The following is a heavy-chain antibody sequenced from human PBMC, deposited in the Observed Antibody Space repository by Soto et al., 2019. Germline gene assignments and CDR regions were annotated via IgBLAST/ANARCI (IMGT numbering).Heavy chain of an antibody. J-gene: IGHJ6*02. CDR1: GFTFSSYS. Sequence: GSLRLSCAASGFTFSSYSMNRVRQAPGKGLEWVSSISSSSSYIYYADSVKGRFTISRDNAKNSLYLQMNSLRAEDMAVYYCARDIVVVPAAIRVIKSGMDVWGQGTTVTVSS. CDR2: ISSSSSYI. CDR3: ARDIVVVPAAIRVIKSGMDV. V-gene: IGHV3-21*01. D-gene: IGHD2-2*01.